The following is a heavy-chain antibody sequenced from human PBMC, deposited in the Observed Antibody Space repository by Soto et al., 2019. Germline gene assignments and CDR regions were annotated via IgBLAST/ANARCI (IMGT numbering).Heavy chain of an antibody. CDR3: ARDRGYSYGSHFDY. J-gene: IGHJ4*02. CDR2: IYYSGST. Sequence: QVQLQESGPGLVKPSQTLSLTCTVSGGSISSGGYYWSWILQHPGKGLEWIGYIYYSGSTYSNPSLKSRVTISVDTSKNQFSLKLSSVTAADTAVYYCARDRGYSYGSHFDYWGQGTLVTVSS. V-gene: IGHV4-31*03. CDR1: GGSISSGGYY. D-gene: IGHD5-18*01.